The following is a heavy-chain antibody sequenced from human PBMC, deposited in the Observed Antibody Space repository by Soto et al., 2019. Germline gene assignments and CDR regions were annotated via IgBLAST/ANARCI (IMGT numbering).Heavy chain of an antibody. CDR2: IYYSGST. CDR3: ARLEYSSSWYDY. D-gene: IGHD6-13*01. J-gene: IGHJ4*02. V-gene: IGHV4-59*08. CDR1: GGSISSYY. Sequence: PSETLSLTYTVSGGSISSYYWSWIRQPPGKGLEWIGYIYYSGSTNYNPSLKSRVTISVDTSKNQFSLKLSSVTAADTAVYYCARLEYSSSWYDYWGQGTLVTVSS.